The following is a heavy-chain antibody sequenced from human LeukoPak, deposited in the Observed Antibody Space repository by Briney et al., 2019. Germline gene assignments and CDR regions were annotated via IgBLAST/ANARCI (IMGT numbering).Heavy chain of an antibody. CDR2: IYSGGST. CDR1: GFTVSSNY. V-gene: IGHV3-53*01. J-gene: IGHJ3*02. D-gene: IGHD3-22*01. Sequence: GGSLRLSCAASGFTVSSNYMSWVRQAPGKGLEWVSVIYSGGSTYYADSVKGRFTISRDNSKNTLYLQMNSLRAEDTAVYCCARGLSSGYYHDAFDIWGQGTMVTVSS. CDR3: ARGLSSGYYHDAFDI.